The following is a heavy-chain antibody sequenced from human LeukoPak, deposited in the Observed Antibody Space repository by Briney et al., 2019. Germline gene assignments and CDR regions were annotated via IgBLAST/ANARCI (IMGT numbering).Heavy chain of an antibody. CDR1: GYTFSNYL. D-gene: IGHD3-10*01. J-gene: IGHJ5*02. V-gene: IGHV1-46*01. CDR2: INPSGGST. CDR3: ARDLGLRGVTNWFDP. Sequence: ASVKVSCKASGYTFSNYLIHWVRQAPGQGLEWMGIINPSGGSTSCAQKFQGRVTMTRDTSTSTVYMELSSLRSEDTAVYYCARDLGLRGVTNWFDPWGQGTLVTVSS.